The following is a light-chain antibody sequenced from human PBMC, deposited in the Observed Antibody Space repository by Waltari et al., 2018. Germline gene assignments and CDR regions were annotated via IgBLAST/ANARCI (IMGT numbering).Light chain of an antibody. V-gene: IGLV3-21*04. CDR3: LVWHSTTDHHGV. CDR1: NIGSKS. CDR2: YDS. Sequence: SHVVTQSPSVSVAPGETARITCGGDNIGSKSVHWYQQRPGQAPVLVISYDSDRPSGIPERFSGSNSGNTATLTISWVEADDEADYYCLVWHSTTDHHGVFGGGTKLTVL. J-gene: IGLJ2*01.